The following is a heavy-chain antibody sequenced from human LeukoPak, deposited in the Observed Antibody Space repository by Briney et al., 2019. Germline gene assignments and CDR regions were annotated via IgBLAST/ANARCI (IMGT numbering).Heavy chain of an antibody. V-gene: IGHV4-34*01. J-gene: IGHJ4*02. CDR2: INHSGST. D-gene: IGHD6-19*01. CDR3: ARGRARLVPPFDY. CDR1: GGSFSGYY. Sequence: SETLSLTCAVCGGSFSGYYWSWIRQPPGKGLEWIGEINHSGSTNYNPSLTSRVTISVDTSKNQFSLKLSSVTAADTAVYYCARGRARLVPPFDYWGQGTLVTVSS.